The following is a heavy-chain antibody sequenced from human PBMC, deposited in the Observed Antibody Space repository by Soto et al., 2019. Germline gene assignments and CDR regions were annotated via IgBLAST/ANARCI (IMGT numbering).Heavy chain of an antibody. V-gene: IGHV3-48*02. J-gene: IGHJ6*02. CDR1: GFTSSSYS. CDR3: AREHGNYYDSSGYYPYYYYYGMDV. Sequence: GGSLRLSCAASGFTSSSYSMNWVRQAPGKGLEWVSYISSSSSTIYYADSVKGRFTISRDNAKNSLYLQMNSLRDEDTAVYYCAREHGNYYDSSGYYPYYYYYGMDVWGQGTTVTVSS. D-gene: IGHD3-22*01. CDR2: ISSSSSTI.